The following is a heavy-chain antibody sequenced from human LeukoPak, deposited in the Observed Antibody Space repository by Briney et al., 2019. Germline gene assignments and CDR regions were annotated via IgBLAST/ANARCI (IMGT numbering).Heavy chain of an antibody. CDR2: IYYSGIT. Sequence: SETLSLTCTVSGGSISSSPYFWGWIRQPPGKGLEWIGSIYYSGITYYNPSLKSRVTISVDTSKNQFSLKLSSVTAADTAVYYCARDITGSFDYWGQGNLVTVSS. J-gene: IGHJ4*02. CDR3: ARDITGSFDY. CDR1: GGSISSSPYF. V-gene: IGHV4-39*07. D-gene: IGHD1-14*01.